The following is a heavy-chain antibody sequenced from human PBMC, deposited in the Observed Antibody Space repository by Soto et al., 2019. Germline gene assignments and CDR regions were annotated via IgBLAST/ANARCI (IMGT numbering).Heavy chain of an antibody. J-gene: IGHJ4*02. CDR3: ARVYYDSSGYLDY. Sequence: ASVKVSCKASGYTFTDYYLHWVRQSPGQGLELMGWINPKNGATIYAQKFQGRVTMTRDTSISTAYMELSRLRSDDTAVYSCARVYYDSSGYLDYWGQGTLVTVSS. D-gene: IGHD3-22*01. V-gene: IGHV1-2*02. CDR2: INPKNGAT. CDR1: GYTFTDYY.